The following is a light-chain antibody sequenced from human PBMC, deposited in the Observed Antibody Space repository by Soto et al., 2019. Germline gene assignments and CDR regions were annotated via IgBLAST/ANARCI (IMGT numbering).Light chain of an antibody. CDR2: KAS. V-gene: IGKV1-5*03. Sequence: DIQMTQSPSTLSASVGDRVTITCRASQSISTWLAWYQQKPGEAPKLLIYKASSLESGVPSRFSGSGSGTEFTLTISSLQPDDFATYYCHQYDTYWTFGQGTKVEVK. CDR3: HQYDTYWT. CDR1: QSISTW. J-gene: IGKJ1*01.